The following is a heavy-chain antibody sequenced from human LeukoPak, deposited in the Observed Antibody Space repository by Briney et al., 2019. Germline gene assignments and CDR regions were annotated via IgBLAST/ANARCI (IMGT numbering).Heavy chain of an antibody. CDR3: ARDERRYFDWLTIGWFDP. D-gene: IGHD3-9*01. J-gene: IGHJ5*02. Sequence: GRSLRLSCAASGFTFSSYAMHWVRQAPGKGLEWVAVISCDGSNKYYADSVKGRFTISRDNSKNTLYLQMNSLRAEDTAVYYCARDERRYFDWLTIGWFDPWGQGTLATVSS. CDR1: GFTFSSYA. CDR2: ISCDGSNK. V-gene: IGHV3-30-3*01.